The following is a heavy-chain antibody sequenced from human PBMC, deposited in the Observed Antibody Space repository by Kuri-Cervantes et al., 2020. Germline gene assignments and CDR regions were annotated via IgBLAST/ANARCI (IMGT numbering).Heavy chain of an antibody. CDR2: INPNSGGT. Sequence: ASVKVSCKASGYTFTSYAMHWVRQAPGQRLEWMGWINPNSGGTNYAQKFQGRVTMTRDTSISTAYMELSRLRSDDTAVYYCATSLTQPRDCSSTSCYFDYWGQGTLVTVSS. CDR3: ATSLTQPRDCSSTSCYFDY. D-gene: IGHD2-2*01. J-gene: IGHJ4*02. V-gene: IGHV1-2*02. CDR1: GYTFTSYA.